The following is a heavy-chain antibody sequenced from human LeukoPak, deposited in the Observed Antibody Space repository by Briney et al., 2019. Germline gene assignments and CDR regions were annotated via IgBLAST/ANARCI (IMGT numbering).Heavy chain of an antibody. V-gene: IGHV4-59*01. Sequence: PSETLSLTCTVSGGSISSYYWSWIRQPPGKGLEWIGYIYYSGSTNYNPSLKSRVTISVDTSNNQFSLKLSSVTAADTAIYYCAKGFEGDGRYSSDWGQGTLVTVSS. J-gene: IGHJ4*02. CDR1: GGSISSYY. CDR2: IYYSGST. CDR3: AKGFEGDGRYSSD. D-gene: IGHD2-15*01.